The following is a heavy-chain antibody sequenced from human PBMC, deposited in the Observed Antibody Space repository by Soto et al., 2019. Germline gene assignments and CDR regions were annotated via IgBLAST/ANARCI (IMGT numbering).Heavy chain of an antibody. V-gene: IGHV4-39*01. CDR1: GGSISSSSYY. D-gene: IGHD2-8*02. CDR2: IYYSGNT. Sequence: SETLSLTCTVSGGSISSSSYYWGWIRQPPGKGLEWIGSIYYSGNTYYNPSLKSRVTISVDTSKNQFSLKLISVTAADTAVYYCARHVSGNCHDYGGGVYGMVVWCQGLTVTVSS. J-gene: IGHJ6*02. CDR3: ARHVSGNCHDYGGGVYGMVV.